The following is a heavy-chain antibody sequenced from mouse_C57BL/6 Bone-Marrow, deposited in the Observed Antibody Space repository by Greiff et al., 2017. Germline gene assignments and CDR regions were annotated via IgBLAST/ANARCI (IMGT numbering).Heavy chain of an antibody. CDR1: GYTFTSYG. V-gene: IGHV1-81*01. CDR3: ARHEDSSGPCSY. J-gene: IGHJ3*01. CDR2: IYPRSGNT. Sequence: VKLLESGAELARPGASVKLSCKASGYTFTSYGISWVKQRTGQGLEWIGEIYPRSGNTYYNEKFKGKATLTADKSSSTASMELRSLTSEDSAVYFCARHEDSSGPCSYWGEGSLWTVSA. D-gene: IGHD3-2*02.